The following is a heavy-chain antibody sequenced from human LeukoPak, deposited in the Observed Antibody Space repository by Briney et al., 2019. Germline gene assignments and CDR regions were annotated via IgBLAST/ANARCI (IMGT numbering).Heavy chain of an antibody. Sequence: ASVKVSCKASGYAFTSYYMRWVRQAPGQGLEWMGIINPSGGSTSYAQKFQGRVTMTRDTSTSTVYMELGGLRSEDTAVYYCARDWSHGSGSYDYYYYGMDVWGQGTTVTVSS. V-gene: IGHV1-46*01. CDR1: GYAFTSYY. CDR3: ARDWSHGSGSYDYYYYGMDV. D-gene: IGHD3-10*01. CDR2: INPSGGST. J-gene: IGHJ6*02.